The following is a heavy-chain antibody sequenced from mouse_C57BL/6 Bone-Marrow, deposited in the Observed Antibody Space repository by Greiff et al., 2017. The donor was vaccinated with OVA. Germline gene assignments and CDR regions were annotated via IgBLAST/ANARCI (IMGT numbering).Heavy chain of an antibody. V-gene: IGHV1-59*01. CDR3: ARPYLYYAMDY. D-gene: IGHD5-5*01. CDR2: IDPSDSYT. J-gene: IGHJ4*01. Sequence: QVHVKQSGAELVRPGTSVKLSCKASGYTFTSYWMHWVKQRPGQGLEWIGVIDPSDSYTNYNQKFKGKATLTVDTSSSTAYMQLSSLTSEDSAVYYCARPYLYYAMDYWGQGTSVTVSS. CDR1: GYTFTSYW.